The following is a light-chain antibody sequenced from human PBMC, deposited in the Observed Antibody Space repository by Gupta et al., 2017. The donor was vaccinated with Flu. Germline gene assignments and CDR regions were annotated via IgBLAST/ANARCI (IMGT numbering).Light chain of an antibody. CDR2: GNT. CDR3: QSYDSSLSALYV. V-gene: IGLV1-40*01. J-gene: IGLJ1*01. CDR1: SSNIGAGFD. Sequence: QSVLTQPPSVSGAPGQRVTIPCTGGSSNIGAGFDVHWYQQLPGTAPKLLIYGNTNRPSGVPDRFSGSKSGTSASLAITGLQAEDEADYYCQSYDSSLSALYVFGTGTKVTVL.